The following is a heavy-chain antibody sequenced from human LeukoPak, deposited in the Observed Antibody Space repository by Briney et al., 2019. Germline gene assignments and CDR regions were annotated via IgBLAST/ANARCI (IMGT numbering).Heavy chain of an antibody. V-gene: IGHV3-33*01. J-gene: IGHJ4*02. Sequence: GGSLRLSCAASGFTFSSYGMHWVRQAPGKGLEWVAVIWYDGSNKYYADSVKGRFTISRDNSKNTLYLQMNSLRAEDTAVYYCARGLTYSSSRGVYFDYWGQGTLVTDSS. D-gene: IGHD6-13*01. CDR3: ARGLTYSSSRGVYFDY. CDR1: GFTFSSYG. CDR2: IWYDGSNK.